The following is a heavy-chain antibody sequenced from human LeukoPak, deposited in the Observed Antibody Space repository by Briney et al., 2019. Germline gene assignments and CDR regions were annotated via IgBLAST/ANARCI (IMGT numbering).Heavy chain of an antibody. V-gene: IGHV3-30*18. Sequence: GGSLRLSCVASGFTFSSYGMHWVRQAPGKGLEWVAVISYDGSNKYYTDSVKGRFTISRDNSKSTLYLQMNSLRGEDTAVYSCAKDGPFSIAAAATYSQPDYWGQGIVVTVSS. CDR1: GFTFSSYG. J-gene: IGHJ4*02. D-gene: IGHD6-13*01. CDR2: ISYDGSNK. CDR3: AKDGPFSIAAAATYSQPDY.